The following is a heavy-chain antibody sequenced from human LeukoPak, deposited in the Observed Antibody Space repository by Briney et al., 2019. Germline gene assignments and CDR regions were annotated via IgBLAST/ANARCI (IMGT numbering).Heavy chain of an antibody. CDR2: MSFDGNSI. V-gene: IGHV3-30-3*02. CDR3: AKHWSYCSTTSCFFNYYYYYMDV. J-gene: IGHJ6*03. D-gene: IGHD2-2*01. CDR1: GFTLSNYA. Sequence: GGSLRLSCAASGFTLSNYAMHWVRQIPGKGLDWVAVMSFDGNSIYYADSVKGRFTISRDNSKSTLYLQMNNLRAEDTAVYYCAKHWSYCSTTSCFFNYYYYYMDVWGKGTTVTVSS.